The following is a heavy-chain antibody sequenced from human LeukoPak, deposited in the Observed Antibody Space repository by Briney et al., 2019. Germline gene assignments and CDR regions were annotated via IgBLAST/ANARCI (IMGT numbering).Heavy chain of an antibody. CDR3: ARGSIVGATIDY. J-gene: IGHJ4*02. V-gene: IGHV1-69*13. CDR1: GGTFSSYA. Sequence: SVKVSCKASGGTFSSYAISWVRQAPGQGLEWMGGIIPIFGTANYAQKFQGRVTITADESTSTAYMELSSPRSEDTAVYYCARGSIVGATIDYWGQGTLVTVSS. CDR2: IIPIFGTA. D-gene: IGHD1-26*01.